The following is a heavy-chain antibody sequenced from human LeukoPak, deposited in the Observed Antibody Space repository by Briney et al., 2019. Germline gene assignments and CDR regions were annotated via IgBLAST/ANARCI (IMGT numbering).Heavy chain of an antibody. D-gene: IGHD5-18*01. CDR2: ISSGGRTM. V-gene: IGHV3-48*03. CDR3: ARGASWIQLWQFDH. Sequence: GGSLRLSCAASGFRFSSFEMNWVRLAPGKGLEWVSYISSGGRTMYYADSVKGRFTISRDNAEDSLYLHMNSLGAEDTGVYFCARGASWIQLWQFDHWGQGTQVTVSS. CDR1: GFRFSSFE. J-gene: IGHJ4*02.